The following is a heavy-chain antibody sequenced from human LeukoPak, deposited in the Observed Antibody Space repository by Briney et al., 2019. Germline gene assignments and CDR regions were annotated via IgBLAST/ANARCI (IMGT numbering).Heavy chain of an antibody. CDR2: IYTSGST. D-gene: IGHD3-10*01. CDR3: ARGPVGSGSYFFPQFDP. V-gene: IGHV4-4*07. CDR1: GGSISSYY. J-gene: IGHJ5*02. Sequence: SETLSLTCTVSGGSISSYYWSWIRQPAGKGLEWIGRIYTSGSTNYNPSLKSRVTMSVDTSKNQFSLKLSSVTAADTAVYYCARGPVGSGSYFFPQFDPWGQGTLVTVSS.